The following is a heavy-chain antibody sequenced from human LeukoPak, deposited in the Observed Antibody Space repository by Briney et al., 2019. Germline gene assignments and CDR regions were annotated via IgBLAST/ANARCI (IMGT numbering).Heavy chain of an antibody. CDR1: GGSISSYY. D-gene: IGHD2-15*01. V-gene: IGHV4-59*01. Sequence: SETLSLTCTVSGGSISSYYWSWIRQPPGKGLEWIGYIYYSGSTNYNPSLKSRVTISVDTSKNQFSLKLSSVTAADTAVYYCARELLGYCSGGSCYSGFIDCWGQGTLVTVSS. CDR3: ARELLGYCSGGSCYSGFIDC. J-gene: IGHJ4*02. CDR2: IYYSGST.